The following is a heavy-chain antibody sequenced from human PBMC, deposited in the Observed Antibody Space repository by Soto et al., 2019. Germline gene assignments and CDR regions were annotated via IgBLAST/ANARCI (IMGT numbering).Heavy chain of an antibody. CDR1: GGSISSGGYY. CDR3: ASGDYGDYLPPGDWFDP. D-gene: IGHD4-17*01. Sequence: QVQLQESGPGLVKPSQTLSLTCTVSGGSISSGGYYWSWIRQHPGKGLEWIGYIYYSGSTYYNPSLKSRVTISVDTSKNQFSLKLSSVTAADTAVYYCASGDYGDYLPPGDWFDPWGQGTLVTVSS. CDR2: IYYSGST. V-gene: IGHV4-31*03. J-gene: IGHJ5*02.